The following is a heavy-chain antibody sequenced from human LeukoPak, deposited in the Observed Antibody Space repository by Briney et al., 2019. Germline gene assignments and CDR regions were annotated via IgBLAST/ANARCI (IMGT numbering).Heavy chain of an antibody. CDR2: IYYSCST. V-gene: IGHV4-59*01. Sequence: SETLSLTCTVSGGSISSYYWSLLRQPPRNGPDSIGYIYYSCSTNYNPSLKSRVTISVDTSKNQFSLKLSSVTAADTAVYYCARVASCSGGSCHSPLGYYYYMDVWGKGTTVTVSS. J-gene: IGHJ6*03. CDR1: GGSISSYY. D-gene: IGHD2-15*01. CDR3: ARVASCSGGSCHSPLGYYYYMDV.